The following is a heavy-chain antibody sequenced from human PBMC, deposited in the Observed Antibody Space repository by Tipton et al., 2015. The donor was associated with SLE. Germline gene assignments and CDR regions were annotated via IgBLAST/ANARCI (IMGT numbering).Heavy chain of an antibody. J-gene: IGHJ2*01. D-gene: IGHD5-24*01. CDR1: GGSFRSHA. Sequence: QSGPEVKKPGSSVKVSCKVSGGSFRSHALSWVRQAPGQGLEWMGGIIPFFGTPHYAQKFKGRITITADESTSTVYMMLSSLTAEDTALYYCARDMKDGTQCPSYWFFDLWCRGSLVTVSS. V-gene: IGHV1-69*01. CDR3: ARDMKDGTQCPSYWFFDL. CDR2: IIPFFGTP.